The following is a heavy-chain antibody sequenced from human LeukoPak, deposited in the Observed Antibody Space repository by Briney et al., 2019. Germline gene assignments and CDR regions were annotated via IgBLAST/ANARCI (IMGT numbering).Heavy chain of an antibody. CDR1: GGSISSGGYY. V-gene: IGHV4-30-4*01. CDR3: AGYVPGSNYGSGDDGWFDP. J-gene: IGHJ5*02. D-gene: IGHD3-10*01. Sequence: PSETLSLTCTVSGGSISSGGYYWSWIRQPPGKGLEWIGYIYYSGSTYYNPSLKSRVTISVDTSKNQFSLKLSSVTAADTAVYYCAGYVPGSNYGSGDDGWFDPWGQGTLVTVSS. CDR2: IYYSGST.